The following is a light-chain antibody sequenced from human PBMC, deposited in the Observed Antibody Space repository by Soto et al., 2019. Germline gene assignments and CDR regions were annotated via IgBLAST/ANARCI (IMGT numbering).Light chain of an antibody. CDR2: EVS. CDR1: SSDVGGYSY. J-gene: IGLJ1*01. Sequence: QSVLTQPASVSGSPGQSITISCTGTSSDVGGYSYVSWYLQHPGKAPKLMIYEVSNRPSGVSDRFSGSKSGNTASLTISGLQAEDEANYYCSSYTSSTTQVFGTGTKLTVL. CDR3: SSYTSSTTQV. V-gene: IGLV2-14*01.